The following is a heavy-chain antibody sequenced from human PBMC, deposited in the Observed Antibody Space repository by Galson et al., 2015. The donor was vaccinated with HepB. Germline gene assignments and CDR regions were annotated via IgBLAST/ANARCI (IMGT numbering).Heavy chain of an antibody. Sequence: SVKVSCKASGYDFNKYGLSWVRQAPGQGLEWMGWISGYNGNTNYAQKLQGRVTMTTDTSTSTAYMELRSLRSDDTAVYYCARLFYYYDSRGYSWFDSWGQGTLVTVYS. CDR1: GYDFNKYG. D-gene: IGHD3-22*01. V-gene: IGHV1-18*01. CDR3: ARLFYYYDSRGYSWFDS. J-gene: IGHJ5*01. CDR2: ISGYNGNT.